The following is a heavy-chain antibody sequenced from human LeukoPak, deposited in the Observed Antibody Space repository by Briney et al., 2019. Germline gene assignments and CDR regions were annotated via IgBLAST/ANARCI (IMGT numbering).Heavy chain of an antibody. CDR3: AKVSGYDYWDAFDI. Sequence: PGGSLRLSCAASGFTFDDYAINWVRQAPGKGLEWVSAISGSGGSTYYADSVKGRFTISRDNSKNTLYLQMNSLRAEDTAVYYCAKVSGYDYWDAFDIWGQGTMVTVSS. J-gene: IGHJ3*02. CDR2: ISGSGGST. V-gene: IGHV3-23*01. CDR1: GFTFDDYA. D-gene: IGHD5-12*01.